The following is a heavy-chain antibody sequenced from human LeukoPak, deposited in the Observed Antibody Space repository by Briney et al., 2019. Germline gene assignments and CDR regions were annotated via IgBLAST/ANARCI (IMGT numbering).Heavy chain of an antibody. CDR2: ISTSSTTM. V-gene: IGHV3-48*01. J-gene: IGHJ4*02. Sequence: PGGSLRLSCAASGFTFSSYSLNWVRQAPGKGLEWVSYISTSSTTMYYADSVQGRFTISRDNAKNSLFLQMNSLRAEDTALYYCARVAYCGGDCYTHYFDYWGQGTLVTVSS. D-gene: IGHD2-21*02. CDR1: GFTFSSYS. CDR3: ARVAYCGGDCYTHYFDY.